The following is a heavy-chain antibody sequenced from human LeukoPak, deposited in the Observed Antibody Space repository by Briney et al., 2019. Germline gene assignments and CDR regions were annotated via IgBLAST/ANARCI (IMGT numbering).Heavy chain of an antibody. CDR3: ARSRGGYGDYGNWFDP. Sequence: SETLSLTCNVSGGPIISFFWSWIRKTPGKGLEWIGYIHYSGATRYNPSLQDQLTISVDTSKNQFSLDLTSVTAADTAVYYCARSRGGYGDYGNWFDPWGQGTLVSVSS. J-gene: IGHJ5*02. D-gene: IGHD4-17*01. CDR1: GGPIISFF. CDR2: IHYSGAT. V-gene: IGHV4-59*01.